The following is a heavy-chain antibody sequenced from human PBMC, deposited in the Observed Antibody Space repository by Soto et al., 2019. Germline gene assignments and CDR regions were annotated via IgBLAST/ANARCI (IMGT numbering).Heavy chain of an antibody. CDR3: AREGCSGGSCPAPYYYGMDV. J-gene: IGHJ6*02. CDR2: IIPIFGTA. CDR1: GGTFSSYA. D-gene: IGHD2-15*01. V-gene: IGHV1-69*12. Sequence: QVQLVQSGAEVKKPGSSVKVSCKASGGTFSSYAISWVRQAPGQGLEWMGGIIPIFGTANYAQKFQGRVTITADESTSTAYRELSSLRSEDTAVYYCAREGCSGGSCPAPYYYGMDVWGQGTTVTVSS.